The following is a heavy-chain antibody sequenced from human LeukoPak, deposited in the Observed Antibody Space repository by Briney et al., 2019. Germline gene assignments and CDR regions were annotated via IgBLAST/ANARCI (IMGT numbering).Heavy chain of an antibody. V-gene: IGHV6-1*01. D-gene: IGHD3-3*01. J-gene: IGHJ5*02. CDR2: TYYTSKWYN. Sequence: SQTLSLTCAISGDSVSSNRAAWNWFRQSPSRGLEWLGRTYYTSKWYNDYAVSVKSRITVYPDTSKNQFSLHLNSVTPEDTAVYYCARQGFRRFDPWGQGTLVTVSS. CDR3: ARQGFRRFDP. CDR1: GDSVSSNRAA.